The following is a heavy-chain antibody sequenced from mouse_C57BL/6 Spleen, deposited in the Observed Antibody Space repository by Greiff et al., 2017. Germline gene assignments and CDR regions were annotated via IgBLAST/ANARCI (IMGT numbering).Heavy chain of an antibody. CDR2: IYPNHGTT. D-gene: IGHD1-1*01. J-gene: IGHJ1*03. CDR3: ARDYGDVDV. V-gene: IGHV1-39*01. Sequence: VQLLQSGPELVKPGASVKISCKASGYSFTDYNMNWVKQSNGQSLEWIGVIYPNHGTTRYNQKFKGKATLTVDQSSNTAYMQLISLTSEDSAVYNCARDYGDVDVWGTGTTVTVAS. CDR1: GYSFTDYN.